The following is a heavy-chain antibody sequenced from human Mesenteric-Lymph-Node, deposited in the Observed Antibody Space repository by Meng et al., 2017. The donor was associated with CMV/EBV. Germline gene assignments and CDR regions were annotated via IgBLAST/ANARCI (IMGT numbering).Heavy chain of an antibody. D-gene: IGHD3-22*01. Sequence: SLRPSCVPSGSTFSSYWTHWVRQAPGKWLVWVSRINSDGSSTSYADSVKGRFTISRDNAKNTLYLQMNSLRAEDTAVYYCARGPWGYYDSSGYYIDIWGQGTMVTVSS. CDR1: GSTFSSYW. V-gene: IGHV3-74*01. CDR2: INSDGSST. J-gene: IGHJ3*02. CDR3: ARGPWGYYDSSGYYIDI.